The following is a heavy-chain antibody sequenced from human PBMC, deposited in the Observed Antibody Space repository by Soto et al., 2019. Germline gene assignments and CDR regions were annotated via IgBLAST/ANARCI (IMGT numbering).Heavy chain of an antibody. Sequence: SETLSLSCTVSGGSIRTGDYYWSWIRQPPGKGLEWIGYIYYSGGTYYNPSLKSRVTISVDMSKNQFSLKLSSVTAADTAVYYCARVRLNYYDSSGHYGMDVWGQGTTVTVS. J-gene: IGHJ6*02. CDR3: ARVRLNYYDSSGHYGMDV. V-gene: IGHV4-30-4*01. CDR1: GGSIRTGDYY. D-gene: IGHD3-22*01. CDR2: IYYSGGT.